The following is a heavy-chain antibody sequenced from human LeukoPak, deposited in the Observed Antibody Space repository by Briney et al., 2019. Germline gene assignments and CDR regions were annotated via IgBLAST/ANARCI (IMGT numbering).Heavy chain of an antibody. J-gene: IGHJ4*02. CDR1: GGIFSSYG. D-gene: IGHD4-11*01. V-gene: IGHV1-69*05. CDR2: IIPMFGAT. Sequence: GSSVKVSCKASGGIFSSYGINWVRQAHGQGLEWMGRIIPMFGATNYAQKFQGRVTVTTDESTSTAYMELSSLRSEDTAVYYCARGSYSDYIFDYWGQGTLVTVSS. CDR3: ARGSYSDYIFDY.